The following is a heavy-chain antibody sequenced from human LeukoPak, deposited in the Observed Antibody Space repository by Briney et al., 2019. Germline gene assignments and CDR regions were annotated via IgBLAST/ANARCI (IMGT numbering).Heavy chain of an antibody. J-gene: IGHJ4*02. Sequence: PSETLSLTCTVSGGSIRSYYWSWIRQPPGKGLEWIGYISYSGSPNYTPSLKSRVTLSVATSKNQFSLKLSSVTAADTAVYYCASHLYCGSDFYTFDYSGQGTLVTVSS. CDR2: ISYSGSP. CDR1: GGSIRSYY. D-gene: IGHD2-21*02. CDR3: ASHLYCGSDFYTFDY. V-gene: IGHV4-59*08.